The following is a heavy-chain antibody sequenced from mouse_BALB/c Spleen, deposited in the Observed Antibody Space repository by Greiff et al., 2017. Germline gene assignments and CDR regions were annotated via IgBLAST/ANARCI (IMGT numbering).Heavy chain of an antibody. CDR1: GYSITSDYA. J-gene: IGHJ2*01. V-gene: IGHV3-2*02. CDR3: ARWITTATDYFDY. Sequence: ESGPGLVKPSQSLSLTCTVTGYSITSDYAWNWIRQFPGNKLEWMGYISYSGSTSYNPSLKSRISITRDTSKNQFFLQLNSVTTEDTATYYCARWITTATDYFDYWGQGTTLTVSS. CDR2: ISYSGST. D-gene: IGHD1-2*01.